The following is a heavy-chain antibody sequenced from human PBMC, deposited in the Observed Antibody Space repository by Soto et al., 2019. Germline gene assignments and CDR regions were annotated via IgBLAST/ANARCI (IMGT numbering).Heavy chain of an antibody. Sequence: QVQLQQWGAGLLKPSETLSLTCAVYGGSFRGYYWSWIRQPPGKGLEWIGEINHSGSTNYNPSLKSRVTISVDTSKNQFALKLSSVTAADTAVYYCARTRTYYYGSGSYDLLTRAFDIWGQGTMVTVSS. CDR2: INHSGST. J-gene: IGHJ3*02. CDR1: GGSFRGYY. D-gene: IGHD3-10*01. V-gene: IGHV4-34*01. CDR3: ARTRTYYYGSGSYDLLTRAFDI.